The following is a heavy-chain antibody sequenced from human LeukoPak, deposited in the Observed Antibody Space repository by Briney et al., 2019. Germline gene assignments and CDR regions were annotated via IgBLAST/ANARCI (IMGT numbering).Heavy chain of an antibody. CDR2: ISGSGGST. Sequence: TGGSLRLSCAASGFTVSSNYMSWVRQAPGKGLEWVSAISGSGGSTYYADSVKGRFTISRDNSKNTLYLQMNSLRAEDTAVYYCAKDEAIAAGQFDYWGQGTLVTVSS. V-gene: IGHV3-23*01. CDR1: GFTVSSNY. J-gene: IGHJ4*02. CDR3: AKDEAIAAGQFDY. D-gene: IGHD6-6*01.